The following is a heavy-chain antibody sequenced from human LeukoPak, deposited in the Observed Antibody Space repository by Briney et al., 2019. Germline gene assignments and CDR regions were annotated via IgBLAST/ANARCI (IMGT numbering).Heavy chain of an antibody. V-gene: IGHV4-39*07. J-gene: IGHJ4*02. CDR2: IYYSGST. CDR3: AADYGDYVDY. Sequence: WVRQPPGKGLEWIGSIYYSGSTYYNPSLKSRVTISVDTSKNQFSLKLSSVTAADTAVYYCAADYGDYVDYWGQGTLVTVSS. D-gene: IGHD4-17*01.